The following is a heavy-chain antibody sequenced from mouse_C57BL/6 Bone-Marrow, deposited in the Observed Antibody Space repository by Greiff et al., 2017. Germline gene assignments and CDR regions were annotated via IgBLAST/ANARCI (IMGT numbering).Heavy chain of an antibody. CDR1: GYTFTSYW. Sequence: QVQLQQPGAELARPGTSVKLSCKASGYTFTSYWMHWVKQRPGQGLEWIGVIDPSDSYTNYNQKFKGKATLTVDTSSSTAYMQLRSLTSEDSAVYYCARHGSSLFDYWGQGTTLTVSS. J-gene: IGHJ2*01. D-gene: IGHD1-1*01. CDR3: ARHGSSLFDY. V-gene: IGHV1-59*01. CDR2: IDPSDSYT.